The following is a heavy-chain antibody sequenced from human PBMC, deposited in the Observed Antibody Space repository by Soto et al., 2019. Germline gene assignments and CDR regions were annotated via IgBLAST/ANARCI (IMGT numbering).Heavy chain of an antibody. Sequence: GGSLRLSCAASGFIVSSNYMSWVRQAPGKGLEWVSVIYSGGSTYFADSVKDRFSISRDNSKNTLHLQMNSLRAEDTAVYYCARVVHDYGSRSYYGPDFDSWGQGTLVTGSS. CDR2: IYSGGST. V-gene: IGHV3-66*01. CDR3: ARVVHDYGSRSYYGPDFDS. D-gene: IGHD3-10*01. J-gene: IGHJ4*02. CDR1: GFIVSSNY.